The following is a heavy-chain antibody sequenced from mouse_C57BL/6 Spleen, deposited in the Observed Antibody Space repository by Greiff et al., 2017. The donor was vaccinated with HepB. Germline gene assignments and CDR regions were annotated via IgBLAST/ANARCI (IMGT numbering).Heavy chain of an antibody. Sequence: VQLQQPGAELVKPGASVKLSCKASGYTFTSYWMQWVKQRPGQGLEWIGEIDPSDSYTNYNQKFKGKATLTVDKPSSTAYMQLSSLTSEDSAVYYCARCFYYYGRGEDYAMDYWGQGTSVTVSS. CDR2: IDPSDSYT. V-gene: IGHV1-50*01. J-gene: IGHJ4*01. D-gene: IGHD1-1*01. CDR3: ARCFYYYGRGEDYAMDY. CDR1: GYTFTSYW.